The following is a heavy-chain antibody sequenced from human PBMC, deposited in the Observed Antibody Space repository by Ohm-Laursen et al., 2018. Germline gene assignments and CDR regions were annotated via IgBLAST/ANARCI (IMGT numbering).Heavy chain of an antibody. D-gene: IGHD2-2*01. CDR2: IIPIFGTA. V-gene: IGHV1-69*06. CDR3: ARVAIIVPAARVNYYGMDV. J-gene: IGHJ6*02. CDR1: GGTFSSYA. Sequence: GSSVKVSCKASGGTFSSYAISWVRQAPGQGLEWMGGIIPIFGTANYAQKFQGRVTITADKSTSTAYMELSSLRSEDTAVYYCARVAIIVPAARVNYYGMDVWGQGTTVTVSS.